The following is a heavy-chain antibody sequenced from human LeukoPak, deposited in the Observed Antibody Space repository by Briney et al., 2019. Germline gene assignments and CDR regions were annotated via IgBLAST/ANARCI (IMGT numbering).Heavy chain of an antibody. D-gene: IGHD3-10*01. Sequence: PSGSLSLTCAVSGGSISSSNWWSWVRQPPGKGLEWIGEIYHSGSTNYNPSLKSRVTISVDKSKNQFSLKLSSVTAADTAVYYCARGLGPSLWFGELLSEGYFDYWGQGTLVTVSS. CDR3: ARGLGPSLWFGELLSEGYFDY. J-gene: IGHJ4*02. CDR1: GGSISSSNW. CDR2: IYHSGST. V-gene: IGHV4-4*02.